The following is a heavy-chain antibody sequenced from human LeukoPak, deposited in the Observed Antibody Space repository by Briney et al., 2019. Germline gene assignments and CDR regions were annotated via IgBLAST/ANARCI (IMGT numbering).Heavy chain of an antibody. Sequence: GGALRLSCAASRFTFSSYWMSWVRPAAGRGLEGVAHIKQDGREKYYVDSVRGGFTLSRDNAKNSLYMQMNSLRAEDTAVYYCARDMRVVVVPADYYYYGMDDWGQGTTVTVSS. D-gene: IGHD2-2*01. CDR3: ARDMRVVVVPADYYYYGMDD. CDR1: RFTFSSYW. CDR2: IKQDGREK. V-gene: IGHV3-7*01. J-gene: IGHJ6*02.